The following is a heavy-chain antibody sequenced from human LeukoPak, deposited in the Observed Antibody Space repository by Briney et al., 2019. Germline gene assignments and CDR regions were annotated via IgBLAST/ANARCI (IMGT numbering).Heavy chain of an antibody. CDR2: ISAYNGNT. Sequence: ASVKVSCTASGYTFTSYGISWVRQAPGQGLEWMGWISAYNGNTNYAQKLQGRVTMTTDTSTSTAYMELRSLRSDDTAVYYCAREYCSGGSCYQGDWGQGTLVTVSS. D-gene: IGHD2-15*01. V-gene: IGHV1-18*01. CDR3: AREYCSGGSCYQGD. CDR1: GYTFTSYG. J-gene: IGHJ4*02.